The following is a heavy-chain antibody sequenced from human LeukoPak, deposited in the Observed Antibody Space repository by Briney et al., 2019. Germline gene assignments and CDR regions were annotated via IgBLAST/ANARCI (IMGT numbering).Heavy chain of an antibody. CDR1: VGSISSYY. J-gene: IGHJ6*02. V-gene: IGHV4-59*08. Sequence: SETLSLTRTVSVGSISSYYWSWIRQPPAKGLEWMVYIYYSGSTNYNPSLKSRVTISVDTSKNQFSLKLSSVTAADTAVYYCARLTYYDFWSGPKYYGMDVWGQGTTVTVSS. CDR3: ARLTYYDFWSGPKYYGMDV. D-gene: IGHD3-3*01. CDR2: IYYSGST.